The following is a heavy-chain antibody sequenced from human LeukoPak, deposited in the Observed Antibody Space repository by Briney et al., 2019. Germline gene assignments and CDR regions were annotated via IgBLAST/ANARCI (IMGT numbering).Heavy chain of an antibody. CDR3: ASWGEGALDN. V-gene: IGHV3-21*01. Sequence: GGSLRLSCAASGFTFSSYSMNWVRQAPGKGLEWVSSISSSSSYIYYADSVKGRFTISRDDAKNSLYLQMNSLRVEDTGVYYCASWGEGALDNWGQGTLVTVSS. CDR2: ISSSSSYI. J-gene: IGHJ4*02. D-gene: IGHD1-26*01. CDR1: GFTFSSYS.